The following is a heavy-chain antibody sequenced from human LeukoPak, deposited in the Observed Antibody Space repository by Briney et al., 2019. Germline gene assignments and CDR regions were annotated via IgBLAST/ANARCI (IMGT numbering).Heavy chain of an antibody. CDR3: ARDPTYSGSYSVSYYYYYMDV. Sequence: ASVKVSCKASGYTFTSYYMHWVRQAPGQGLEWMGIINPSGGSTSYAQKFQGRVTMTRDMSTSTVYMELSSLRSEDTAVYYCARDPTYSGSYSVSYYYYYMDVWGKGTTVTVSS. CDR2: INPSGGST. J-gene: IGHJ6*03. D-gene: IGHD1-26*01. CDR1: GYTFTSYY. V-gene: IGHV1-46*01.